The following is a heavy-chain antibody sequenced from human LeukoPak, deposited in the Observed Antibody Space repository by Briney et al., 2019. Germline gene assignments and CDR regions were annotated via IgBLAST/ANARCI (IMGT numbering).Heavy chain of an antibody. Sequence: PGGSLRLSCAASGFTVSSNYMSWVRQAPGKGLEWVSAISRSGDKAYYADSVKGRFTISRDNAKNSLYLQMNSLRAEDTAVYYCASRKGYDFWSGYPIDYWGQGTLVTVSS. CDR2: ISRSGDKA. CDR1: GFTVSSNY. CDR3: ASRKGYDFWSGYPIDY. V-gene: IGHV3-21*01. D-gene: IGHD3-3*01. J-gene: IGHJ4*02.